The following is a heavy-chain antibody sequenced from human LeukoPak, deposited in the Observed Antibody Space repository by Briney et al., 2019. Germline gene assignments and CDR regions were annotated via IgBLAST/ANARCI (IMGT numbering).Heavy chain of an antibody. Sequence: SQTLSLTCNVSGGCLSSGGYYWSWIRQHPGKGLRWIGYLYYSGSTYYNPSLKSRVTISVDTSKNQFSLKLSSVTAADTAVYYCARVYYCGGDCYSSPFDYWGQGTLVTVSS. CDR2: LYYSGST. CDR1: GGCLSSGGYY. D-gene: IGHD2-21*02. CDR3: ARVYYCGGDCYSSPFDY. V-gene: IGHV4-31*03. J-gene: IGHJ4*02.